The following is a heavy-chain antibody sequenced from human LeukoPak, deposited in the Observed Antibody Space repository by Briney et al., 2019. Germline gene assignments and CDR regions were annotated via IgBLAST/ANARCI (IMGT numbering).Heavy chain of an antibody. CDR3: AKAEHQPKKYSSSWYVLY. D-gene: IGHD6-13*01. Sequence: QAGGSLRLSCAASGFTFSSYAMSWVRQAPGKGLEWVSAISGSGGSTYYADSVKGRFTISRDNSKNTLYLQMNSLRAEDTAVYYCAKAEHQPKKYSSSWYVLYWGQGTLVTVSS. CDR1: GFTFSSYA. CDR2: ISGSGGST. J-gene: IGHJ4*02. V-gene: IGHV3-23*01.